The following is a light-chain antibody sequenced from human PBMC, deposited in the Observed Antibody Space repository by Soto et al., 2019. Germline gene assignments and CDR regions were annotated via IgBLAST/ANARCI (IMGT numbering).Light chain of an antibody. J-gene: IGKJ5*01. CDR3: HQYNTWPLT. CDR2: DTS. Sequence: EIVMTQSPATLSVSPGKGAALSCRASQSVGSELAWYRQTPGQSPSLVIHDTSTRATGVPARFSGSGSGTEFTLTITSLQSEDFAVYYCHQYNTWPLTFGQGTRLEI. CDR1: QSVGSE. V-gene: IGKV3-15*01.